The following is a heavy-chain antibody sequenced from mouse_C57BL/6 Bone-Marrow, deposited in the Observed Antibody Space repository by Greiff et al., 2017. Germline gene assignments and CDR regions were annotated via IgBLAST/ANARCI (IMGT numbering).Heavy chain of an antibody. V-gene: IGHV1-54*01. CDR2: INPGSGGT. CDR1: GYAFTNYL. Sequence: QVQLQQSGAELVRPGTSVKVSCKASGYAFTNYLIEWVKQRPGQGLEWIGVINPGSGGTNYNEKFKGKATLTADKSSSTAYMQLSSLTSEDSAVYFCARSGFITTVEAWFAYWGQGTLVTVSA. CDR3: ARSGFITTVEAWFAY. D-gene: IGHD1-1*01. J-gene: IGHJ3*01.